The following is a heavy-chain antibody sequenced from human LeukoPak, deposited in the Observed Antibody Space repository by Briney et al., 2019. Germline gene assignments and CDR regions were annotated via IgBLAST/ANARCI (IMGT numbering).Heavy chain of an antibody. CDR2: INWNGGST. CDR1: GFSFDDYG. V-gene: IGHV3-20*04. J-gene: IGHJ6*04. CDR3: AREVTMVRGVSDV. Sequence: PGGSLRLSCAASGFSFDDYGMSWVRQAAGKGLEWVSGINWNGGSTGYADSVKGRFTISRDNAKNSLYLQMNSLRADDTALYYCAREVTMVRGVSDVWGKGTTVTVSS. D-gene: IGHD3-10*01.